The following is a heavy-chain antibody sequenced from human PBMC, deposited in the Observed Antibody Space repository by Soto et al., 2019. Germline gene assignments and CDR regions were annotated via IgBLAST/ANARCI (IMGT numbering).Heavy chain of an antibody. Sequence: QVQLQESGPGLVKPSETLSLTCTVSGDSISSYYWNWIRQPPGKGLEWIGYIYHSGSTNYNPSLKCRVTISVDPSKNQFSLRLSSVTAADTAVYYCAREGTTVDNYYYYALDVWGQGTTVTVSS. CDR3: AREGTTVDNYYYYALDV. V-gene: IGHV4-59*01. J-gene: IGHJ6*02. CDR2: IYHSGST. CDR1: GDSISSYY. D-gene: IGHD1-1*01.